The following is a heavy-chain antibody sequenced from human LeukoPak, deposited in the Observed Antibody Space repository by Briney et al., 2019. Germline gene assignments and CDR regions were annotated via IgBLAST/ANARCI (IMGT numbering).Heavy chain of an antibody. CDR1: GFIFSRYW. CDR2: INSDGSST. V-gene: IGHV3-74*01. J-gene: IGHJ2*01. Sequence: PGGSLRLSCAASGFIFSRYWMHWVRQAPGKGLLWVSRINSDGSSTSYADSVKGRFTISRDNAKNTLYLQMNSLRAEDTAVYYCARGGYSYGYMNWYFDLWGRGTLVTVSS. D-gene: IGHD5-18*01. CDR3: ARGGYSYGYMNWYFDL.